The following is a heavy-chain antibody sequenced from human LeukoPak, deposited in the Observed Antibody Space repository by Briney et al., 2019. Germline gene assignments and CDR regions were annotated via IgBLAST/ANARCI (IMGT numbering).Heavy chain of an antibody. J-gene: IGHJ4*02. CDR1: GDSISSSSYY. D-gene: IGHD3-10*01. V-gene: IGHV4-39*07. Sequence: PSETLSLTCTVSGDSISSSSYYWGWIRQPPGKGLEWIGTIYYSGSTFYNPSLKSRVTISVDTSKNQFSLKLTSVTAADTAVYYCARVPTITFFDYWGQGTLVTVSS. CDR2: IYYSGST. CDR3: ARVPTITFFDY.